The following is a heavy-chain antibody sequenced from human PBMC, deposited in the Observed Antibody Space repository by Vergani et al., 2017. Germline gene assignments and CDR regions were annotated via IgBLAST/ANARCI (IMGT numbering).Heavy chain of an antibody. J-gene: IGHJ6*02. Sequence: EVQLVQSGAEVKKPGESLKISCKGSGYSFTSYWIGWVRQMPGKGLEWMGIIYPGDSDTRYSPSFQGQVTISADKSISTAYLQWSSLKASDTAMYYCVRYRYYYDSSGSLNYYYYYGMDVWGQGTTVTVSS. CDR2: IYPGDSDT. CDR1: GYSFTSYW. CDR3: VRYRYYYDSSGSLNYYYYYGMDV. V-gene: IGHV5-51*01. D-gene: IGHD3-22*01.